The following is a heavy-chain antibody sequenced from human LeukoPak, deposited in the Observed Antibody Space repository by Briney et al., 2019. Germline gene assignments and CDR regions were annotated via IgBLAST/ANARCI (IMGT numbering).Heavy chain of an antibody. D-gene: IGHD2-2*03. Sequence: ASVKVSCKASGGAFSSYTISWVRQAPGQGLEWMGRIIPILGIANYAQKFQGRVTITADKSTGTAYMELSSLRSEDTAVYYCARDHGYCSSTSCYPNWFDPWGQGTLVTVSS. CDR1: GGAFSSYT. CDR2: IIPILGIA. J-gene: IGHJ5*02. V-gene: IGHV1-69*04. CDR3: ARDHGYCSSTSCYPNWFDP.